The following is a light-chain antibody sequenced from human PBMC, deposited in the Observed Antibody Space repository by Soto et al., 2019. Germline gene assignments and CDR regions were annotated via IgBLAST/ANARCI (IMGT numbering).Light chain of an antibody. CDR2: DVN. CDR1: RSDIGASIY. V-gene: IGLV2-14*01. J-gene: IGLJ2*01. Sequence: QSAPTQPASVSGSPGQSITISCTGTRSDIGASIYVSWFQQYPGEAPKCMIYDVNNRPSGVSNRFSGSKSGSTASLTISGLQAEDEAVYYCTSYTTSNTLALGGGTKLTVL. CDR3: TSYTTSNTLA.